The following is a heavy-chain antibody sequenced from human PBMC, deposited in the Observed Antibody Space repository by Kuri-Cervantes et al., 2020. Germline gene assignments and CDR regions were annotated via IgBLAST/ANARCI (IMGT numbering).Heavy chain of an antibody. CDR1: GFSFSSYG. V-gene: IGHV3-48*04. CDR2: IGSSGSTI. Sequence: GGSLRLSCAASGFSFSSYGMSWVRQAPGKGLEWVSYIGSSGSTIYYADSVKGRFTISRDNAKNSLYLQMNSLRAEDTAVYYCARDRSDIAMVYFDYWGQGTLVTVSS. D-gene: IGHD5-18*01. J-gene: IGHJ4*02. CDR3: ARDRSDIAMVYFDY.